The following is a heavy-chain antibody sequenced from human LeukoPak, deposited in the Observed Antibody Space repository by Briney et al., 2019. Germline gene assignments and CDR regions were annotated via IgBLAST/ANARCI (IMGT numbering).Heavy chain of an antibody. D-gene: IGHD4-17*01. CDR3: ARLQYGDYYGIDY. CDR2: IYPGDSDT. V-gene: IGHV5-51*01. Sequence: GESLKISCKGPGYSFTSYWLAWVRQMPGKGLEWIVIIYPGDSDTRYSPSFQGQVTISADKSISTAYLQWGSLKASDTAMYYYARLQYGDYYGIDYWGQGTLVTVSS. CDR1: GYSFTSYW. J-gene: IGHJ4*02.